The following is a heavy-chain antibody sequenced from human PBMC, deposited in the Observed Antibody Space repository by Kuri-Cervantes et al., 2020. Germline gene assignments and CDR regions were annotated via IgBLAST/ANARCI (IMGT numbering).Heavy chain of an antibody. CDR1: GGSISSSNW. V-gene: IGHV4-4*02. CDR3: ARAGGSYHMIDY. D-gene: IGHD1-26*01. CDR2: IYYSGST. Sequence: SETLSLTCAVSGGSISSSNWWSWVRQPPGKGLEWIGYIYYSGSTYYNPSLMSLVTISVDTSKNQFSLKLSSVTAADTAVYYCARAGGSYHMIDYWGQGTLVTVSS. J-gene: IGHJ4*02.